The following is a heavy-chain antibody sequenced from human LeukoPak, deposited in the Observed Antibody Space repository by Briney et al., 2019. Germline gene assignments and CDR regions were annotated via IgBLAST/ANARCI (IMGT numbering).Heavy chain of an antibody. V-gene: IGHV3-23*01. Sequence: GGSLRLSCAASGFTFRNYAMSWVRQAPGKGLEWVSAISSSTGGRTYYTDSVKGRFSISRDDSRNTVYLQMDSLRADDTALYYCAKESPYYSDRDYYFDYWGQGTLVTVSS. CDR2: ISSSTGGRT. J-gene: IGHJ4*02. D-gene: IGHD3-22*01. CDR3: AKESPYYSDRDYYFDY. CDR1: GFTFRNYA.